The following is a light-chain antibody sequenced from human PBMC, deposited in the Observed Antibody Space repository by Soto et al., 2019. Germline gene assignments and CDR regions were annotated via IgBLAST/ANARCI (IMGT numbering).Light chain of an antibody. CDR1: SSNIGAGYD. Sequence: QSVLTQPPSVSGAPGQRVTISCTGSSSNIGAGYDVHWYQQLPGTAPKLLIYGNSNRPSGVPDRFSGSKSGTSASLASTGLQAEDEADYYCQSYDSSPSVLFGGGTKLTVL. CDR3: QSYDSSPSVL. CDR2: GNS. V-gene: IGLV1-40*01. J-gene: IGLJ2*01.